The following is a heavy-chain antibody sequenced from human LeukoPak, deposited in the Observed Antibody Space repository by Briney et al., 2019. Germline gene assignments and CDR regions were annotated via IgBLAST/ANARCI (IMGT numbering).Heavy chain of an antibody. CDR2: ISYDGSNK. CDR3: ARGAYYYDSSGEGGAFDI. V-gene: IGHV3-30-3*01. CDR1: GFTFSSYA. D-gene: IGHD3-22*01. Sequence: GGSLRLPCAAPGFTFSSYAMHWVRQAPGKGLEWVALISYDGSNKYYADSVKGRFTISRDNSKNTLYLQMNNLRAEDTAVYYCARGAYYYDSSGEGGAFDIWGQGTMVTVSS. J-gene: IGHJ3*02.